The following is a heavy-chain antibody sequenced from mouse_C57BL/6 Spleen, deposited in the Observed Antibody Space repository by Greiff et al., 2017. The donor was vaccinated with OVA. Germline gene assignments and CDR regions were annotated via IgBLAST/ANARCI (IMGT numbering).Heavy chain of an antibody. V-gene: IGHV2-5*01. D-gene: IGHD2-5*01. J-gene: IGHJ4*01. CDR1: GFSLTSYG. CDR2: IWRGGST. CDR3: AKTYSNHTLYAMDY. Sequence: VQLQQSGPGLVQPSQSLSITCTVSGFSLTSYGVHWVRQSPGKGLEWLGVIWRGGSTDYNAAFMSRLSITKDNSKSQVFFKMNSLQADDTAIYYCAKTYSNHTLYAMDYWGQGTSVTVSS.